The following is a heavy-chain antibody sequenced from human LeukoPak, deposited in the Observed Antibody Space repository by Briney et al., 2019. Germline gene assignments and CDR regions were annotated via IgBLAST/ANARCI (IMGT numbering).Heavy chain of an antibody. CDR2: ISGGAGRT. CDR1: GFTFSTYA. D-gene: IGHD4-11*01. CDR3: ARDLDDYHDY. Sequence: PGGSLRLSCAASGFTFSTYAMRWVRQAPAKGLAWVSAISGGAGRTYHAGPVKGRFPISRDNAKNSLYLQMNNLRADDTAGYYCARDLDDYHDYWGQGTLVTVSS. V-gene: IGHV3-23*01. J-gene: IGHJ4*02.